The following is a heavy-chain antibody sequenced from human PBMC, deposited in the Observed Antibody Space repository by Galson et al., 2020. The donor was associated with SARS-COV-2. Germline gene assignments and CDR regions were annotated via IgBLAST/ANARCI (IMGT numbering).Heavy chain of an antibody. J-gene: IGHJ6*02. CDR3: AKDPGDAGYYGMDV. Sequence: SLRLSCAASGFTFDDYAMHWVRQAPGKGLEWVSGISWNSGSIGYADSVKGRFTISRDNAKNSLYLQMNSLRAEDTALYYCAKDPGDAGYYGMDVWGQGTTVTVSS. V-gene: IGHV3-9*01. CDR2: ISWNSGSI. CDR1: GFTFDDYA. D-gene: IGHD3-10*01.